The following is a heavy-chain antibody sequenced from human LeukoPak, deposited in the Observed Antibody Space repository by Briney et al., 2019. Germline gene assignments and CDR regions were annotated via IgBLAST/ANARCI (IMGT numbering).Heavy chain of an antibody. Sequence: SETLSLTCAVSGGSISSSNWWSWVRQPPGKGLEWIGEIYHSGSTNYNPSLKSRVTISVDKSKNQFSLKLSSVTAADTAEYYCAREAQSAADAFDIWGQGTMVTVSS. CDR1: GGSISSSNW. J-gene: IGHJ3*02. V-gene: IGHV4-4*02. CDR2: IYHSGST. CDR3: AREAQSAADAFDI.